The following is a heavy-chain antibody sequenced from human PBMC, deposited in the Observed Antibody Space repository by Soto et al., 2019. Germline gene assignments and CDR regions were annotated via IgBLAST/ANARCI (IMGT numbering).Heavy chain of an antibody. J-gene: IGHJ4*02. V-gene: IGHV3-74*01. D-gene: IGHD4-4*01. CDR2: IDSDGNST. CDR1: GFTFSPFW. CDR3: ARGSNHFDY. Sequence: GGSLRLSCAASGFTFSPFWMHWVRQVPGKGPVWVSRIDSDGNSTSYADSVKGRFTISRDNAKNTLYLQMNSLRAEDTAVYYCARGSNHFDYWGQGTLVTVSS.